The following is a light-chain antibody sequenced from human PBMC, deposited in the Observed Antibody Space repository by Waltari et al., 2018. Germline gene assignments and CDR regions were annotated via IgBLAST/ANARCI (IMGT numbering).Light chain of an antibody. CDR3: QHYLRLPVT. V-gene: IGKV3-20*01. J-gene: IGKJ1*01. CDR1: QSVSRA. CDR2: GAS. Sequence: ELVLTQSPGTRSLSLGERAPVSCRASQSVSRALAWYQQKPGQAPRLLIYGASTRATGITDRFSGSGSGTDFSLTISRLEPDDFAVYYCQHYLRLPVTFGQGTTVEI.